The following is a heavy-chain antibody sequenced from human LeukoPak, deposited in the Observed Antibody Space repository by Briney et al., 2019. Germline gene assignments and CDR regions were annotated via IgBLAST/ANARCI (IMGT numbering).Heavy chain of an antibody. V-gene: IGHV4-38-2*02. Sequence: SETLSLTCTVSGYSISSGYYWGWIRQPPGKGLEWIGSIYHSEITYYNPSLQSRVTISVDTSKNQFSLNLTSVTAADTAVYYCARDAFRTGNYFDPWGQGTLVTVSS. CDR2: IYHSEIT. J-gene: IGHJ5*02. CDR1: GYSISSGYY. D-gene: IGHD3/OR15-3a*01. CDR3: ARDAFRTGNYFDP.